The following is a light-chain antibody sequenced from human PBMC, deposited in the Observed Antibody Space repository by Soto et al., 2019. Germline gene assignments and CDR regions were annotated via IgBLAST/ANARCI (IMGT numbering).Light chain of an antibody. CDR2: DAS. V-gene: IGKV3-11*01. CDR1: QSVSIY. CDR3: QQRSNWPLT. J-gene: IGKJ4*01. Sequence: EIVLTQSPATLSLSPGERATLSCRASQSVSIYLAWYQQKPGQAPRLLIYDASNRAPGIPARFSGSGSGTDFTLTISSLDPEDFGVYSCQQRSNWPLTFGGGTNVEIK.